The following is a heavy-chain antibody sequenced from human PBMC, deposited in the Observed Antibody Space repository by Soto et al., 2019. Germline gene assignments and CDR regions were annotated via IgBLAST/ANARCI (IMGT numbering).Heavy chain of an antibody. Sequence: EVQLVESGGGLVQPGGSLRLSCAASGFTFSTYSMNWVRQAPGKGLEWVSYISSRSYTIYYVDSVKGRFTISRDNDKISLYLQMNSLRDEATAVYYCARGGSSSYSGMDVWGQGTTVTVSS. CDR1: GFTFSTYS. J-gene: IGHJ6*02. D-gene: IGHD6-6*01. CDR2: ISSRSYTI. CDR3: ARGGSSSYSGMDV. V-gene: IGHV3-48*02.